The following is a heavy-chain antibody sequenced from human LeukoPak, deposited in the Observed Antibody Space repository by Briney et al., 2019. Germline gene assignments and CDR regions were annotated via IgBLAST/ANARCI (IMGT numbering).Heavy chain of an antibody. CDR2: IYTSGKT. J-gene: IGHJ3*02. CDR1: GGSISSYY. D-gene: IGHD3-22*01. V-gene: IGHV4-4*07. Sequence: SETLSLTCSVSGGSISSYYWSWIRQPAGKGLEWIGLIYTSGKTNYNPSLKSRVTMSLDTSKNQFSLKLSSVTAADTAVYYCAKDHYLYYYDNSGLDIWGQGTMVTVSS. CDR3: AKDHYLYYYDNSGLDI.